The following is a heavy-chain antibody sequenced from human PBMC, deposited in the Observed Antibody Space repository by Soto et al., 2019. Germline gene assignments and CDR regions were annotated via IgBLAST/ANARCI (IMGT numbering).Heavy chain of an antibody. Sequence: PSETLSLTCAVYGGSFSGYYWTWIRQPPGTGLEWIGEINHSGRTNNNPSLKSQITITVNTSKNQFSLKLTSVTAADTAVYYCARDKITGLFDYWGQGTLVTVSS. J-gene: IGHJ4*02. CDR1: GGSFSGYY. V-gene: IGHV4-34*01. D-gene: IGHD2-8*02. CDR3: ARDKITGLFDY. CDR2: INHSGRT.